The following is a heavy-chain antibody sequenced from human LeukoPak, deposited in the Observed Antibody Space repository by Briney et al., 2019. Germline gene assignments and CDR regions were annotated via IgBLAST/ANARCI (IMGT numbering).Heavy chain of an antibody. J-gene: IGHJ4*02. D-gene: IGHD3-3*01. Sequence: SETLSLTCAVYGGSFSGYYWSWIRQPPGKGLEWIGEINHSGSTNYNPSLKSRVTISVDTSKNQFSLKLSSVTAADTAVYYCARVSSSPILRFLGWFVDYWGQGTLVTVSS. CDR1: GGSFSGYY. CDR3: ARVSSSPILRFLGWFVDY. V-gene: IGHV4-34*01. CDR2: INHSGST.